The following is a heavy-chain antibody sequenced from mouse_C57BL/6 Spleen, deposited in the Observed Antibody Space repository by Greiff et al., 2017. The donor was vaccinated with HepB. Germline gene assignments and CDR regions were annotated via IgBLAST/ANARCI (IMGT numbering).Heavy chain of an antibody. D-gene: IGHD1-1*01. V-gene: IGHV1-81*01. Sequence: QVQLQQSGAELARPGASVKLSCKASGYTFTSYGISWVKQRTGQGLEWIGEIYPRSGNTYYNEKFKGKATLTADKSSSTAYMELRSLTSEDSAVYFCASYYYGPSYFDYWGQGTTLTVSS. J-gene: IGHJ2*01. CDR3: ASYYYGPSYFDY. CDR2: IYPRSGNT. CDR1: GYTFTSYG.